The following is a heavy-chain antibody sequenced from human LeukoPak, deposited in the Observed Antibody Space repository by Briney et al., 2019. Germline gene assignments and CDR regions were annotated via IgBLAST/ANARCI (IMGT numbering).Heavy chain of an antibody. Sequence: PAGSLRLSCAASGFTLSNYAMSWLRQAPGKGLEWVSAITGSGGNTYYADYMKGRFTISRDNSKNTVFLQMNGLRAENTAVYYCAKWGDYDVLAGYYVSDYWGQGTLVTVSS. V-gene: IGHV3-23*01. CDR3: AKWGDYDVLAGYYVSDY. D-gene: IGHD3-9*01. CDR1: GFTLSNYA. J-gene: IGHJ4*02. CDR2: ITGSGGNT.